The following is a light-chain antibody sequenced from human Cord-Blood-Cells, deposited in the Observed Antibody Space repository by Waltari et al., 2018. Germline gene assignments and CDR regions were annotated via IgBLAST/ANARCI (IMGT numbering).Light chain of an antibody. Sequence: EIVLTQSPGTLSLSPGERATLSCRASQSVSSSYLAWYQQKPGQAPRLLIYGEASSATGNPDRFSGSGSGTDFTRTISRLEPEECAVYYCQQYGSSPRTFGGGTKVEIK. CDR2: GEA. V-gene: IGKV3-20*01. CDR1: QSVSSSY. CDR3: QQYGSSPRT. J-gene: IGKJ4*01.